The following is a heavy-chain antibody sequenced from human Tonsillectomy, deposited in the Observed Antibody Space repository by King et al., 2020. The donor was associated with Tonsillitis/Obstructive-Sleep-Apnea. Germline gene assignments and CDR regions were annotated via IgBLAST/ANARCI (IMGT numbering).Heavy chain of an antibody. CDR3: ARGGFGGYDAFLL. V-gene: IGHV3-48*03. D-gene: IGHD5-12*01. CDR1: GFTFSSYE. J-gene: IGHJ4*02. CDR2: ISSSGSTI. Sequence: VKLVESGGGLVQPGGSLRLSCAASGFTFSSYEMNWVRQAPGKGLEWVSYISSSGSTIWYADSVKGRFTISRDNAKNSLYLQMNSLRAEDTAVYYCARGGFGGYDAFLLWGQGTLVTVSP.